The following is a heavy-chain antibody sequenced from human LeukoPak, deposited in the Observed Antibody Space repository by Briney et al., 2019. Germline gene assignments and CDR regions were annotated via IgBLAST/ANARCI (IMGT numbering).Heavy chain of an antibody. J-gene: IGHJ4*02. CDR1: GFTFDDYA. Sequence: PGGSLRLSCAASGFTFDDYAMHWVRQAPGKGLEWVSGISWNSGSIGYADSVKGRFTISRDNAKNSLYLQMNSLRAEDTAVYYCARDYHYYYDSSGYVYWGQGALVTVSS. D-gene: IGHD3-22*01. CDR3: ARDYHYYYDSSGYVY. V-gene: IGHV3-9*01. CDR2: ISWNSGSI.